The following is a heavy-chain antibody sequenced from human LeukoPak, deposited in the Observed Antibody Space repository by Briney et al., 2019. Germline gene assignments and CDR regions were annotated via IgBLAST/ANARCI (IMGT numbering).Heavy chain of an antibody. J-gene: IGHJ4*02. Sequence: PGGSLRLSCAASGFTFSSYSMNWVRQAPGKGLEWVSSISSSSSYIYYADSVKGRFTISRDNAKNSLYLQMNSLRAEDTAVYYCARAAMRWLQPYYFDYWGQGTLVTVSS. CDR3: ARAAMRWLQPYYFDY. V-gene: IGHV3-21*01. CDR2: ISSSSSYI. D-gene: IGHD5-24*01. CDR1: GFTFSSYS.